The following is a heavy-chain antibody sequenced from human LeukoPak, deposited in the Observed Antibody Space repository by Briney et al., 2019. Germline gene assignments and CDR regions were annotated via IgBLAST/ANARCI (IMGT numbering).Heavy chain of an antibody. CDR2: TRFDGSDK. V-gene: IGHV3-30*02. Sequence: GASLRLSCAASGFTFSRYGMHWVRQAPGKGLEWVAFTRFDGSDKYHADSVKGRFTISRDNSKNTVYLQMNSLRVEDTAVYYCAKIGAVAGHFDYWGQGTLVTVSS. J-gene: IGHJ4*02. CDR1: GFTFSRYG. D-gene: IGHD6-19*01. CDR3: AKIGAVAGHFDY.